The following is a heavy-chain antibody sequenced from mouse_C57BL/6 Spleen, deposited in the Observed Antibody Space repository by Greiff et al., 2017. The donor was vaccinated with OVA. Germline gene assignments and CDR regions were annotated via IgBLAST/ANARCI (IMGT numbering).Heavy chain of an antibody. CDR1: GYTFTDYE. CDR3: TVYGNYEDFDY. D-gene: IGHD2-1*01. CDR2: IDPETGGT. Sequence: VQLQQSGAELVRPGASVTLSCKASGYTFTDYEMHWVKQTPVHGLEWIGAIDPETGGTAYNQKFKGKAILTADKSSSTAYMELRSLTSEDSAVYYCTVYGNYEDFDYWGQGTTLTVSS. J-gene: IGHJ2*01. V-gene: IGHV1-15*01.